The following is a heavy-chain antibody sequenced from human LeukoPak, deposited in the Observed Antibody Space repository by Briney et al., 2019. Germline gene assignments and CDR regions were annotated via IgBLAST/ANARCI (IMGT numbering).Heavy chain of an antibody. CDR3: ARDAAGSRYSGYDWVSIGFDP. V-gene: IGHV4-30-2*01. CDR2: VYHSGST. CDR1: GASLSSGNYY. Sequence: SSETLSLTCTVSGASLSSGNYYWNWIRQPPGKGLEWIGYVYHSGSTSYSPSLRSRVTISVDTSKNQFSLKLNSVTAADTAVYYCARDAAGSRYSGYDWVSIGFDPWGQGTLVTVSS. D-gene: IGHD5-12*01. J-gene: IGHJ5*02.